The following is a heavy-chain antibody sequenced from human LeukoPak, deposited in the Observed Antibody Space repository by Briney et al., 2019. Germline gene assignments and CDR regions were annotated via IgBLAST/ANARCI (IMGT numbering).Heavy chain of an antibody. J-gene: IGHJ3*02. V-gene: IGHV4-34*01. CDR1: GGSFSGYY. CDR3: AREGSSLDAFDI. Sequence: PSETLSLTCAVYGGSFSGYYWSWIRQPPGKGREWIGEINHSGSTNYNPSLKSRVTISVDTSKNQFFLKLSSVTAADTAVYYCAREGSSLDAFDIWGQGTMVTVSS. CDR2: INHSGST. D-gene: IGHD6-13*01.